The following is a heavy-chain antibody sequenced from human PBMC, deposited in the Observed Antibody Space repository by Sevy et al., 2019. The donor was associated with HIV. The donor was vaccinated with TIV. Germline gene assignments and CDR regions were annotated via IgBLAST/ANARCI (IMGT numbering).Heavy chain of an antibody. J-gene: IGHJ6*02. V-gene: IGHV3-21*01. D-gene: IGHD1-26*01. CDR1: GFSFSAYS. CDR3: ARDQGVGTSSYGMDV. CDR2: ISSSSNYI. Sequence: GGSLRLSCAASGFSFSAYSMNWVRQAPGKGLEWVSSISSSSNYIYYADSVKGRFTISRDNAKNLFYLQMNSLRAEDSAVYQCARDQGVGTSSYGMDVWGQGTTVTVSS.